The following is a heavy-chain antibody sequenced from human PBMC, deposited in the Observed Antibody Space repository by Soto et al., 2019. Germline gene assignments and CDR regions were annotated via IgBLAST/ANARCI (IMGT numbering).Heavy chain of an antibody. D-gene: IGHD5-12*01. CDR3: ARGRGYSGDDHYYYFDMDV. V-gene: IGHV1-69*01. CDR1: GGTFNNYP. CDR2: SIPIFGTA. Sequence: QVQLVQSGAEVKKPGSSVKVSCKASGGTFNNYPITWVRQAPGQGLEWMGGSIPIFGTANYAQKFQGRVTLTVDESTSTAYIELSSLRSEDTAVYYCARGRGYSGDDHYYYFDMDVWGQGTTVTVSS. J-gene: IGHJ6*02.